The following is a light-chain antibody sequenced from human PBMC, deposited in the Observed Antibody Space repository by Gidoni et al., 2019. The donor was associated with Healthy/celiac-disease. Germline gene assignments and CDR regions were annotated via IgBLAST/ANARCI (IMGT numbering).Light chain of an antibody. Sequence: DIQMTQSPSSLSASVGDRVTITCRASQSISSYLNWYQQKPGKAPKPLIYAASSLQSGVPSRFSGSGSGTDCTLTISSLQPEDFATYYCQQSYSNLWTFGQGTKVEIK. CDR2: AAS. J-gene: IGKJ1*01. CDR1: QSISSY. V-gene: IGKV1-39*01. CDR3: QQSYSNLWT.